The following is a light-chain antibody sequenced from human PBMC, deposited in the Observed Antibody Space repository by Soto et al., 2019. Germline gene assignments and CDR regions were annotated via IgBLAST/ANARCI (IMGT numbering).Light chain of an antibody. CDR1: SSDVGGYHF. CDR2: EVN. CDR3: TSYTGGNNLYV. V-gene: IGLV2-8*01. J-gene: IGLJ1*01. Sequence: QSALTQPPSASGSPGQSVTISCTGTSSDVGGYHFVAWYQQHPGKAPKLMIYEVNKRPSGVPDRFSGSKSGNTASLTVSGLQAEDEADYYCTSYTGGNNLYVFGTGNKVTVL.